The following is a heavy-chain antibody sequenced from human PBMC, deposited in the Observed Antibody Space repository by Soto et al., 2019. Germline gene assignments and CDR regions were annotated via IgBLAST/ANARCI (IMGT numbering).Heavy chain of an antibody. CDR3: AIHDKFYNYGMDV. Sequence: QLVGSGGGLVQPGGSLRLSCATSGFTFSSYPMNWVRQAPGKGLEWVSYISSSSNIIYYADSVKGRFTISRDNAKNSLYLQMNSLRDEDTAIYYCAIHDKFYNYGMDVWGQGTTGTVSS. V-gene: IGHV3-48*02. CDR1: GFTFSSYP. J-gene: IGHJ6*02. CDR2: ISSSSNII.